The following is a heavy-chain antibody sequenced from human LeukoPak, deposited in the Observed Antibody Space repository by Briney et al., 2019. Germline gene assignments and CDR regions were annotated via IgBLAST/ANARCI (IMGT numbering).Heavy chain of an antibody. Sequence: PSETLSLTCAVYGGSFSGYYWSWIRQPPGKGLEWIGEINHSGSTNYNPSLKSRVTISVDTSKNQFSLKLSSVTAADTAVYYCARHLSVVPAANAQTDLDYWGQGTLVTVSS. V-gene: IGHV4-34*01. D-gene: IGHD2-2*01. CDR3: ARHLSVVPAANAQTDLDY. CDR2: INHSGST. J-gene: IGHJ4*02. CDR1: GGSFSGYY.